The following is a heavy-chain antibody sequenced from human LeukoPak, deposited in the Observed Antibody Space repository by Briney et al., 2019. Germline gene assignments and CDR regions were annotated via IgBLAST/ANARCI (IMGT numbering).Heavy chain of an antibody. CDR1: GVSISSYA. CDR2: VSGSGGGT. D-gene: IGHD2-21*01. Sequence: GGSLRLSCAASGVSISSYAMSWVRQAPGKGLEWVGIVSGSGGGTYYAVSVKGRFTVSRDFFTSTLYLEMTSLRADATAVYYCAKEAPHTAVRIALPERNYIDSWGRGILVTASS. CDR3: AKEAPHTAVRIALPERNYIDS. V-gene: IGHV3-23*01. J-gene: IGHJ4*02.